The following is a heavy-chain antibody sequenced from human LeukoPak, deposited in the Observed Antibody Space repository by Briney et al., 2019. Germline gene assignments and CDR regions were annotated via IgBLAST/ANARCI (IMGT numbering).Heavy chain of an antibody. V-gene: IGHV4-39*01. Sequence: SETLSLTCTVSGGSISSYYWGWIRQPPGKGLEWIGSIYYSGSTYYNPSLKSRVTISVDTSKNQFSLKLSSVTAADTAVYYCARGGSYSSSWYVDYWGQGTLVTVSS. CDR1: GGSISSYY. CDR3: ARGGSYSSSWYVDY. CDR2: IYYSGST. D-gene: IGHD6-13*01. J-gene: IGHJ4*02.